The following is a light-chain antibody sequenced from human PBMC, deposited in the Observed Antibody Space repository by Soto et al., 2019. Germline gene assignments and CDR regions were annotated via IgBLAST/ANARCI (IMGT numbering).Light chain of an antibody. V-gene: IGKV3-11*01. J-gene: IGKJ2*04. CDR1: QSVRIY. Sequence: EIVLTQSPASLSLSPGERATLSCRASQSVRIYLAWYQVKVGQAPRLLIYDASKRATGIPAMFSGSGSGTDFTLTISRLAHEDFADYCCLQRNKWPGSFGQGTKLEI. CDR3: LQRNKWPGS. CDR2: DAS.